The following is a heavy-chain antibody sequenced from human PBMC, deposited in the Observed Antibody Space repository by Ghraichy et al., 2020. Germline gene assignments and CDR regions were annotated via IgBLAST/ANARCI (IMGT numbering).Heavy chain of an antibody. CDR2: IYYSGST. V-gene: IGHV4-39*01. D-gene: IGHD3-10*01. Sequence: SETLSLTCTVSGDSISSSNYYWGWIRQPPGKGLEWIGSIYYSGSTYYNPSLKSRVTISVDTSKNQFSLKLSSVTAADTAVYYCARAVSRDWFDPWGQGTLVTVSS. CDR1: GDSISSSNYY. CDR3: ARAVSRDWFDP. J-gene: IGHJ5*02.